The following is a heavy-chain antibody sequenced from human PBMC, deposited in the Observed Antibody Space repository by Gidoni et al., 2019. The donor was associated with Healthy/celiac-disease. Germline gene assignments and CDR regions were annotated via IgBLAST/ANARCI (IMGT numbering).Heavy chain of an antibody. V-gene: IGHV3-23*01. J-gene: IGHJ4*02. CDR3: AKSDRLWTSAPYFDY. CDR1: GFTFSSYA. Sequence: EVQLLESGGGLVQPGGSLGLSCAASGFTFSSYAMSWVRQAPGKGLEWVSAISGSGGSTYYADSGKGRFTISRDNSKNTLYLQMNSLRAEDTAVYYCAKSDRLWTSAPYFDYWGQGTLVTVSS. D-gene: IGHD2-21*01. CDR2: ISGSGGST.